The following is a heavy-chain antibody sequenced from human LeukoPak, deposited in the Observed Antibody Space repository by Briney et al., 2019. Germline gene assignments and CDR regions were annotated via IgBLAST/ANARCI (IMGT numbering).Heavy chain of an antibody. D-gene: IGHD3-22*01. CDR2: INPNSGGT. Sequence: ASVKVSCKASGYTFTGYYMYWGRHAPGQRLEWMGWINPNSGGTNYAQKFQGRVTMTRDTSISTAYMELSRLRSDDTAVYYCARDPALITMIVGNWFDPWGQGTLVTVSS. J-gene: IGHJ5*02. CDR1: GYTFTGYY. V-gene: IGHV1-2*02. CDR3: ARDPALITMIVGNWFDP.